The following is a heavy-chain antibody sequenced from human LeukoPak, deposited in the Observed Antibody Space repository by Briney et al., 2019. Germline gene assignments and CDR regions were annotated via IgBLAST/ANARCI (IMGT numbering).Heavy chain of an antibody. Sequence: GGSLRLSCAASGFTVSSNYMSWVRQAPGKGLEWVSVINSGGSTYYADSVKGRFTISRDNSKNTLYLQMNSLRAEDTAVYYCARDSTYYDILTGLSSRGGFDPWGQGTLVTVSS. CDR1: GFTVSSNY. J-gene: IGHJ5*02. CDR3: ARDSTYYDILTGLSSRGGFDP. D-gene: IGHD3-9*01. V-gene: IGHV3-66*02. CDR2: INSGGST.